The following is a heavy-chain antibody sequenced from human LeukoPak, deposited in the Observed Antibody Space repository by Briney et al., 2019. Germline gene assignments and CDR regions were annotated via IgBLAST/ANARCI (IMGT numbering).Heavy chain of an antibody. CDR3: ARGYKDQSGYDYRYYYYMDV. CDR2: IIPIFGTT. Sequence: GASVKVSCKASGGSFSSYAISWVRQAPGQGLEWMGGIIPIFGTTNYAQKFQDRVTITADKSTSTAYMELSSLRSEDTAVYYCARGYKDQSGYDYRYYYYMDVRGKGTTVTVSS. CDR1: GGSFSSYA. V-gene: IGHV1-69*06. D-gene: IGHD5-12*01. J-gene: IGHJ6*03.